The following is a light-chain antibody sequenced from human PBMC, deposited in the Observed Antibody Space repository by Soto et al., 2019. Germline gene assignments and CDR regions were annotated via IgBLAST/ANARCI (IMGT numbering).Light chain of an antibody. CDR2: DAS. CDR3: QKYNIAPWT. J-gene: IGKJ1*01. Sequence: DIQMTQSPSSLSAYVGDRVTITCRARQAISNYLAWYQQKPGKVPKLLLYDASTLQSGVPSRFSGSGSGTDVTLTISSLQPEYVGTYYCQKYNIAPWTFGQGTKVEIK. V-gene: IGKV1-27*01. CDR1: QAISNY.